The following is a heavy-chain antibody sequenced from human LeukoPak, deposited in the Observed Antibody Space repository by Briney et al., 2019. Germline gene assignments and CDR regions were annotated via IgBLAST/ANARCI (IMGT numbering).Heavy chain of an antibody. CDR2: ISGSGGGT. CDR1: GVTFSSYV. Sequence: GGSLRLSCEASGVTFSSYVMSWVRQAPGKRPEWVSGISGSGGGTYYADSVKGRFAISRDNSKNTLDLQMNSLGAEDTAAYYCVQGGPRGLAFDIWGQGTKVTVSS. J-gene: IGHJ3*02. CDR3: VQGGPRGLAFDI. V-gene: IGHV3-23*01.